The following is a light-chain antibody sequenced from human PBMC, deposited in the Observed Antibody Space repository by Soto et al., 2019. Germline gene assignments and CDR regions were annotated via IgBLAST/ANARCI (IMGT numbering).Light chain of an antibody. J-gene: IGKJ1*01. CDR2: AAS. V-gene: IGKV1-39*01. Sequence: NLMTQTVSYLPAHVRHRDNSGYRAIQSIGYYFNSYQQKVGKAANFLIFAASNSQRGSPSRFSASGSGTHFTLTINSLEPEDFATYYCQQCYSPPWTFGRGTKVDIK. CDR1: QSIGYY. CDR3: QQCYSPPWT.